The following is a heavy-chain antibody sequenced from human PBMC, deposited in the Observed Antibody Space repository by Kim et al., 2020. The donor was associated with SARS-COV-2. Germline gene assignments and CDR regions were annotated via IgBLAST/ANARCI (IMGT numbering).Heavy chain of an antibody. V-gene: IGHV3-66*04. CDR1: GFTVSSNY. D-gene: IGHD1-20*01. Sequence: GGSLRLSCAASGFTVSSNYMSWVRQAPGKGLEWVSVIYSGGSTYYADSVKGRFTISRDNSKNTLYLQMNSLRAEDTAVYYCARPITGTIPYYYYMDVWGKGTTVTVSS. CDR2: IYSGGST. CDR3: ARPITGTIPYYYYMDV. J-gene: IGHJ6*03.